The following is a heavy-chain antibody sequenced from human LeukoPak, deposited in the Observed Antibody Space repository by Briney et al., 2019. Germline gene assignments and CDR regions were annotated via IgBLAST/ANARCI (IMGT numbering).Heavy chain of an antibody. CDR1: GGSFSGYY. D-gene: IGHD1-1*01. V-gene: IGHV4-34*01. CDR3: ARRLARTGIYAFDI. Sequence: PSETLSLTCAVYGGSFSGYYWSWIRQPPGKGLEWIGEINHSGSTNYNPSLKSRVTISVDTSKIQFSLKLSSVTAADTAVYYCARRLARTGIYAFDIWGQGTMVTVSS. J-gene: IGHJ3*02. CDR2: INHSGST.